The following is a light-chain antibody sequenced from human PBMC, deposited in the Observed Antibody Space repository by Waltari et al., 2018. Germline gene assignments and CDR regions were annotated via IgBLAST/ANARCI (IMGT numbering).Light chain of an antibody. V-gene: IGLV1-44*01. Sequence: QSVLTQPPSASGTPGQRVTISCSGSSSNIGSNTVNWYQQLPGTAPKLLIYSNKQRPSGVPARCGGAKSGTAAALAISGLQSVDEADYYGAAWDASLNGWVFGGGTKLSVL. J-gene: IGLJ3*02. CDR1: SSNIGSNT. CDR3: AAWDASLNGWV. CDR2: SNK.